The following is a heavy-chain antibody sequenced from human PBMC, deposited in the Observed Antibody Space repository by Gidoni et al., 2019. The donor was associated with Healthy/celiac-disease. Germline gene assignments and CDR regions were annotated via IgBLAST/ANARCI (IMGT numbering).Heavy chain of an antibody. CDR3: ARPGDGNIPYYFDY. J-gene: IGHJ4*02. CDR2: IYPGDSDT. V-gene: IGHV5-51*03. Sequence: EVQLVQSGAAVKKQGESLKISCTGSGYSCTSYWIGWVRQMPGKGLEWMGIIYPGDSDTRYSPSFQVQFTISADKSISTAYLQWSSLKASDTAMYSCARPGDGNIPYYFDYWGQVTLVTVSS. CDR1: GYSCTSYW. D-gene: IGHD7-27*01.